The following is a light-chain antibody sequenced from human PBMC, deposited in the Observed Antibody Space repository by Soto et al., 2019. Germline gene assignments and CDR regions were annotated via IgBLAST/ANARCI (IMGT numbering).Light chain of an antibody. CDR1: QSVSSY. J-gene: IGKJ1*01. CDR3: QQRGNWPRT. CDR2: DAS. Sequence: EIVLTQSPATLSLSPGERATLSCRASQSVSSYLAWYQQKVGQAPRLLIYDASNRATGIPARFSGSESGTAFTLTISGLEPEDFAVYYCQQRGNWPRTFGQGTKVEIK. V-gene: IGKV3-11*01.